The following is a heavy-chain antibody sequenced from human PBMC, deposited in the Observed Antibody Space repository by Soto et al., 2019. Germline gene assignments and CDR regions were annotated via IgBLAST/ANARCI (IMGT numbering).Heavy chain of an antibody. D-gene: IGHD3-9*01. CDR2: INPNSGGT. J-gene: IGHJ6*02. CDR1: GYTFTGYY. CDR3: ARGNDILTGYYPLGMDV. V-gene: IGHV1-2*04. Sequence: GASVKVSCKASGYTFTGYYMHWVRQAPGQGLEWMGWINPNSGGTNYAQKFQGWVTMTRDTSISTAYMELSRLRSDDTAVYYCARGNDILTGYYPLGMDVWGQGTTVTVSS.